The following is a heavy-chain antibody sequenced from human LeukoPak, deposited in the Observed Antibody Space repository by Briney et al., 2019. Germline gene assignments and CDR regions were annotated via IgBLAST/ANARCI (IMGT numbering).Heavy chain of an antibody. CDR3: VNGFDRRGYSVDGFDI. J-gene: IGHJ3*02. CDR2: ISSNGGST. D-gene: IGHD3-22*01. CDR1: GLTFSSYS. Sequence: GGSLRLSCSASGLTFSSYSMYWVRQAPGKGLEYVSAISSNGGSTYYADSVKGRFTISRDNSKNTLYLQMSSLRAEDTAVYYCVNGFDRRGYSVDGFDIWGQGTMVTVSS. V-gene: IGHV3-64D*06.